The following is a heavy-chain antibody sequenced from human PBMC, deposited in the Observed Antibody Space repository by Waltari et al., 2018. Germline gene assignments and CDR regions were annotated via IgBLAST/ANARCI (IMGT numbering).Heavy chain of an antibody. V-gene: IGHV3-30*02. CDR1: GFTFSSYG. CDR2: IRYDGSNK. D-gene: IGHD6-13*01. J-gene: IGHJ4*02. CDR3: AKTLFRIGAAGTDY. Sequence: QVQLVESGGGVVQPGGSLRLSCAASGFTFSSYGMHWVRQAPGKGLEWVDFIRYDGSNKYYADSVKGRFTISRDNSKNTLYLQMNSLRAEDTAVYYCAKTLFRIGAAGTDYWGQGTLVTVSS.